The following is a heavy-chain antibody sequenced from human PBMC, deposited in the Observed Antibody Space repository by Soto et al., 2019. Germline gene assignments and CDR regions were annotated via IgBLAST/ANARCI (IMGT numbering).Heavy chain of an antibody. D-gene: IGHD1-26*01. Sequence: GCLILTCTASGFTFSDYYMRWIRQAAGKGLEWVSYISSSSSYTNYADSVKGRFTISRDNAKNSLYLQMNSLRAEDTAVYYCARRQYGGIVGATPYGMDVWGQGTTVTVSS. CDR1: GFTFSDYY. CDR3: ARRQYGGIVGATPYGMDV. CDR2: ISSSSSYT. J-gene: IGHJ6*02. V-gene: IGHV3-11*06.